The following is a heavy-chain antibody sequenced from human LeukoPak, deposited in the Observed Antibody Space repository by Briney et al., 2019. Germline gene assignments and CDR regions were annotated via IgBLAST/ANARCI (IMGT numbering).Heavy chain of an antibody. CDR3: AREGVWSGYYKGREYYFDY. CDR2: IYYSGST. V-gene: IGHV4-31*03. CDR1: GGSISSGGYY. D-gene: IGHD3-3*01. Sequence: SETLSLTCTASGGSISSGGYYWSWIRQHPGKGLEWIGYIYYSGSTYYNPSLKSRVTISVDTSKNQFSLKLSSVTAADTAVYYCAREGVWSGYYKGREYYFDYWGQGTLVTVSS. J-gene: IGHJ4*02.